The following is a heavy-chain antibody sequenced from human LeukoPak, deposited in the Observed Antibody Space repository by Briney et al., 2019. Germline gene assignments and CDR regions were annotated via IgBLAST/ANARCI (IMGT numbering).Heavy chain of an antibody. Sequence: ASVKVSCKASGYTFTGYYMHWVRQAPGQGLEWMGWINPNSGGTNYAQKFQGRVTMTRDTSISTAYMELSRLRSDDTAVYYCARVVKYYGSGTYYYYMDVWGKGTTVTISS. J-gene: IGHJ6*03. CDR1: GYTFTGYY. D-gene: IGHD3-10*01. CDR3: ARVVKYYGSGTYYYYMDV. CDR2: INPNSGGT. V-gene: IGHV1-2*02.